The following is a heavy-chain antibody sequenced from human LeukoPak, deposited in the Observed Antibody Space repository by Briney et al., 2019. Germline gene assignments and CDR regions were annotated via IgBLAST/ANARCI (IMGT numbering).Heavy chain of an antibody. D-gene: IGHD3-16*02. CDR1: GGSISSYY. V-gene: IGHV4-59*08. Sequence: SETLSLTCTVSGGSISSYYWSWIRQPPGKGLEWIGYIYYSGSTNYNPSLKSRVTISVDTSKNQFSLKLSSVTAADTAVYYCAKALLNYDYVWGSYRPWDYYYGMDVWGQGTTVTVSS. CDR2: IYYSGST. CDR3: AKALLNYDYVWGSYRPWDYYYGMDV. J-gene: IGHJ6*02.